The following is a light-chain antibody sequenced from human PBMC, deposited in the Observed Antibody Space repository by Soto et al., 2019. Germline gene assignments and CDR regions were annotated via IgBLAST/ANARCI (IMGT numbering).Light chain of an antibody. J-gene: IGKJ1*01. CDR2: GAS. Sequence: EIVMTQSPATLSVSPGERATLSCRASHGVSGNLAWYQQKPGQAPRLLIFGASTRATGVPARFSGSGSGTEFTLTISSLQSEDFAVYYCQQYNNWPPWTFGQGTK. V-gene: IGKV3-15*01. CDR3: QQYNNWPPWT. CDR1: HGVSGN.